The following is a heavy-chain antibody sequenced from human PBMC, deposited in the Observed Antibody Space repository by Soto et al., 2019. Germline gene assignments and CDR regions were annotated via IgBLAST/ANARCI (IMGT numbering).Heavy chain of an antibody. V-gene: IGHV4-39*01. CDR2: IYYSGST. CDR3: ARHVTGSSSWNWFDP. Sequence: SETLSLTCTVSGGSISSSSYYWGWIRQPPGKGLEWIGSIYYSGSTYNNPSLKSRVTISVDTSKSQFSLKLSSVTAADTAVYYCARHVTGSSSWNWFDPWGQGTLVTVSS. J-gene: IGHJ5*02. D-gene: IGHD6-13*01. CDR1: GGSISSSSYY.